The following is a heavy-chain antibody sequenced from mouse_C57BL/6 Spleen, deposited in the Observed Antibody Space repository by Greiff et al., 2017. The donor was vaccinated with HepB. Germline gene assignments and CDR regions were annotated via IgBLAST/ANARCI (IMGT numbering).Heavy chain of an antibody. CDR2: IWSGGGT. CDR1: GFSLTSYG. J-gene: IGHJ1*03. V-gene: IGHV2-2*01. D-gene: IGHD2-10*02. CDR3: ARNSYGNYWYFDV. Sequence: QVQLQQSGPGLVQPSQSLSITCTVSGFSLTSYGVHWVRQSPGKGLEWLGVIWSGGGTDYNAAFISRLSISKDNPKSQVFFKMNSLQADDTAIYYCARNSYGNYWYFDVWGTGTTVTVSS.